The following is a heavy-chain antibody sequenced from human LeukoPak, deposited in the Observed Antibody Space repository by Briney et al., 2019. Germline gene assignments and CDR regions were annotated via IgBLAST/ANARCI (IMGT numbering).Heavy chain of an antibody. Sequence: GASVKVSCKVSGYTLTELSMHWVRQAPGKGLEWRGGFDPEDGETIYAQKFQGRVTMTEDTSTDTAYMALSSLRSEDTAVYYCATEWSYYDSSGYSSYWGQGTLVTVSS. CDR2: FDPEDGET. V-gene: IGHV1-24*01. CDR1: GYTLTELS. D-gene: IGHD3-22*01. CDR3: ATEWSYYDSSGYSSY. J-gene: IGHJ4*02.